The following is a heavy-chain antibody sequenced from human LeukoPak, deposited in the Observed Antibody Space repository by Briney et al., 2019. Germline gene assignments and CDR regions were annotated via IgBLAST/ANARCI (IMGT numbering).Heavy chain of an antibody. CDR3: AKGHIDSSGGYNYFDY. CDR2: ISGSGGST. J-gene: IGHJ4*02. Sequence: GGSLRLSCAASGFTFSSYAMSWVRQAPGKGLEWVSAISGSGGSTYYADSVKGRFTISRDNSKKTLYLQMNSLRAEDTAVYYCAKGHIDSSGGYNYFDYWGQGTLVTVSS. CDR1: GFTFSSYA. V-gene: IGHV3-23*01. D-gene: IGHD6-19*01.